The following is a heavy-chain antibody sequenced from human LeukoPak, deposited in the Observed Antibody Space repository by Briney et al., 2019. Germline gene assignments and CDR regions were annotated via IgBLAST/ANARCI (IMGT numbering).Heavy chain of an antibody. CDR3: ARDRYCGGDCLDAFDI. V-gene: IGHV3-21*01. CDR1: GFTFSSFS. J-gene: IGHJ3*02. D-gene: IGHD2-21*02. CDR2: ISSDSAYI. Sequence: GGSLRLSCAASGFTFSSFSMNWVRQAPGKGLEWVSSISSDSAYIFYADSVKGRFTISRDNAKNSLYLQMNSLRAEDTAVYYCARDRYCGGDCLDAFDIWGQGTMVTVSS.